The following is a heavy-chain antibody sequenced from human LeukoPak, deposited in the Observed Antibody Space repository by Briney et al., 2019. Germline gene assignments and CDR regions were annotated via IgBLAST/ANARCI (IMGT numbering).Heavy chain of an antibody. D-gene: IGHD6-19*01. CDR3: ATMGGSGWYQYYFNY. V-gene: IGHV4-4*07. CDR1: GGSISSYY. J-gene: IGHJ4*02. Sequence: SETLSLTCTVSGGSISSYYWSWIRQPVGKGLEWIGRIYTSGSTNYNPSLKSRVTMSVDTSKNQFSLKLSSVTAADTAVYYCATMGGSGWYQYYFNYWGQGTLVTVSS. CDR2: IYTSGST.